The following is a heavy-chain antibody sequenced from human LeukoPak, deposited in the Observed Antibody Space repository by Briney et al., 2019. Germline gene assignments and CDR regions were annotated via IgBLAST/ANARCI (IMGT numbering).Heavy chain of an antibody. D-gene: IGHD7-27*01. CDR1: GYIFSDCN. V-gene: IGHV3-11*05. CDR3: AREGPRNYFDY. J-gene: IGHJ4*02. Sequence: GGSLRLSCAASGYIFSDCNINWIRQAPGKGLEWVSYISSRSTYTNYADSVKGRFTISRDNAKNSLYLQMNSLGAEDTAVYYCAREGPRNYFDYWGQGTLVTVSS. CDR2: ISSRSTYT.